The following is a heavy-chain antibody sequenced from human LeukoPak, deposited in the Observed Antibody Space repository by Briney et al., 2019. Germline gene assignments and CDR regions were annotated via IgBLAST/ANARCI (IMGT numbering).Heavy chain of an antibody. V-gene: IGHV4-59*01. Sequence: SETLSLTCTVSGGSISSYFWTWLRQPPGKGVECIGYIFYSGRTNYNPSLKSRVTISADTSKNQFSLKLSSVTDADTAVYYCARIYGSGSYVDYWGQGTLVTVSS. D-gene: IGHD3-10*01. CDR2: IFYSGRT. CDR1: GGSISSYF. CDR3: ARIYGSGSYVDY. J-gene: IGHJ4*02.